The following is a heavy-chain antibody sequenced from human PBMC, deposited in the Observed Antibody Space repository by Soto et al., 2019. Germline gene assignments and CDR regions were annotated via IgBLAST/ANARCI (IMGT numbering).Heavy chain of an antibody. Sequence: SETLSVTCTVSGGSISSGDYYWSWIRQPPGKGLEWIGYIYYSGNAYYNPSLKSRVTISVDTSKNQFSLKLSSVTAADTAVYYCARHSRDSSGYYYWELVYWGQGTLVTVSS. V-gene: IGHV4-30-4*01. D-gene: IGHD3-22*01. CDR1: GGSISSGDYY. CDR3: ARHSRDSSGYYYWELVY. CDR2: IYYSGNA. J-gene: IGHJ4*02.